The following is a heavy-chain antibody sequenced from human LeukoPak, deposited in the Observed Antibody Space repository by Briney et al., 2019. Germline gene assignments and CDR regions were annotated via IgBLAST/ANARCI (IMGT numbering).Heavy chain of an antibody. J-gene: IGHJ5*02. CDR2: ISQNGDS. D-gene: IGHD3-10*01. CDR3: ARDSGTTGEVKFDP. CDR1: GGFLSFYY. Sequence: RSSETLSLTCGVSGGFLSFYYWSWIRQSPGKGLEWIAEISQNGDSNYNMSLKSRVTISLDKSKNQVSLKLNSVTAADTAVYYCARDSGTTGEVKFDPWGQGTLVTVSA. V-gene: IGHV4-34*01.